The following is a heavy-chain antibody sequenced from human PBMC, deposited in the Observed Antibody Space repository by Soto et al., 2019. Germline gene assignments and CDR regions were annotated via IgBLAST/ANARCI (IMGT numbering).Heavy chain of an antibody. CDR2: ISGSGGST. D-gene: IGHD3-10*01. Sequence: PGGSLRLSCAASGFTFSSYAMSWARQAPGKGLEWVSAISGSGGSTYYADSVKGRFTISRDNSKNTLYLQMNSLRAEDTAVYYCAKGTYGSGSYYDRRRNWYFDLWGRGTLVTSPQ. CDR3: AKGTYGSGSYYDRRRNWYFDL. J-gene: IGHJ2*01. CDR1: GFTFSSYA. V-gene: IGHV3-23*01.